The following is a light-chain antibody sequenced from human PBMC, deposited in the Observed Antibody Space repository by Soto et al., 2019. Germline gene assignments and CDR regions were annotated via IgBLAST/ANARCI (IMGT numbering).Light chain of an antibody. J-gene: IGKJ2*01. CDR3: QQSYNPPVT. V-gene: IGKV1-39*01. Sequence: DIQLSQSPSSLSASVGDRVTITCRASQTINTYLNWYQHKQGTAPTLLLYTASTLQCGVQSRFSGSGAGTDFTLTITRLQPEDFGTYYRQQSYNPPVTFGQGTKLEI. CDR2: TAS. CDR1: QTINTY.